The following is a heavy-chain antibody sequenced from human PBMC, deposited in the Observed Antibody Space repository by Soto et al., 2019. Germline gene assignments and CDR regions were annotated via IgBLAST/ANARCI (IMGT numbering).Heavy chain of an antibody. J-gene: IGHJ4*02. V-gene: IGHV3-23*01. CDR3: AKATVTPRTLFDS. D-gene: IGHD4-17*01. CDR1: GFTFSNYA. CDR2: ISGWGGST. Sequence: EVQLLESGGGLVQPGGSLGLSCAASGFTFSNYAMSWVRQAPGKGLEWVSGISGWGGSTYYADSVKGRFTISRDNSKHTLYLQMNSLEAEDTAVYYCAKATVTPRTLFDSWGQGTLVTVSS.